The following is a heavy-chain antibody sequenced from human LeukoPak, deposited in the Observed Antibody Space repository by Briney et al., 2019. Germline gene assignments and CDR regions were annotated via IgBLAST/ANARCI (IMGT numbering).Heavy chain of an antibody. D-gene: IGHD5-12*01. J-gene: IGHJ3*01. CDR3: TRAPYSGSHFGAFDH. CDR1: GYTFTDYY. V-gene: IGHV1-2*02. Sequence: ASVKVSCKASGYTFTDYYMHWVRQAPGQGLEWMGWINPNSGDTNFAHKFQGRVSMTRDTSISTAYMDLSSLRSDDTAVYYCTRAPYSGSHFGAFDHWGQGTLVTVSS. CDR2: INPNSGDT.